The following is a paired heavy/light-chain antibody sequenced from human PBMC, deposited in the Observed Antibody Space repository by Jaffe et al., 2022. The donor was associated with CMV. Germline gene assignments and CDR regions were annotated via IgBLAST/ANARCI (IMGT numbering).Light chain of an antibody. J-gene: IGKJ2*01. Sequence: EIVLTQSPGTLSLSPGESATLSCRASQSVSRTYLAWYQQKPGQAPRLLISGASSRATGIPDRFSGRVSGTDFTLTISRLEPEDFAVYFCQHYGTSPGTFGQGTKLEIK. V-gene: IGKV3-20*01. CDR2: GAS. CDR3: QHYGTSPGT. CDR1: QSVSRTY.
Heavy chain of an antibody. CDR2: INVGNGDT. D-gene: IGHD5-18*01. CDR3: ARGTYSYGYSAFDN. Sequence: QVQLVQSGAEVKKPGASAKLSCKASGYTFTHYALHWVRQAPGQGLEWMGWINVGNGDTTYSQKFQGRVAITRNTSASTVYMELSSLRSEDTAVYFCARGTYSYGYSAFDNWGQGTLVTVSS. V-gene: IGHV1-3*01. J-gene: IGHJ4*02. CDR1: GYTFTHYA.